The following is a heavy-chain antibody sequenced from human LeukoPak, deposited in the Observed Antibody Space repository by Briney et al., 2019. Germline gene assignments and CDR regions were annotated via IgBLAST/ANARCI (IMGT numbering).Heavy chain of an antibody. CDR1: GGSISSGSYY. D-gene: IGHD3-10*01. CDR2: IYYSGTT. CDR3: ARVGDLFGAHRVRGLPPDYYYMDV. V-gene: IGHV4-39*01. J-gene: IGHJ6*03. Sequence: SETLSLTCTVSGGSISSGSYYWGWIRQPPGKGLEWIGSIYYSGTTYYNPSLKSRVTISVDTSKNQFSLKLTSVTAADAAVYYCARVGDLFGAHRVRGLPPDYYYMDVWGKGTTVTVSS.